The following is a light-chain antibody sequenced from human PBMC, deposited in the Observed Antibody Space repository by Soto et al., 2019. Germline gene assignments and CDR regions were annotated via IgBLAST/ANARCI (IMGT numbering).Light chain of an antibody. CDR3: SSSYAGSNVFV. CDR2: EVS. J-gene: IGLJ1*01. V-gene: IGLV2-8*01. Sequence: QSALTQPPSASGSLGQSVTISCTGTRSDVGGYKFVSWYQQHPGKAPKLIIYEVSKRPSGVPDRFSGSKSGNTASLTVSELQAEDEADYHCSSSYAGSNVFVFGSGTKLTVL. CDR1: RSDVGGYKF.